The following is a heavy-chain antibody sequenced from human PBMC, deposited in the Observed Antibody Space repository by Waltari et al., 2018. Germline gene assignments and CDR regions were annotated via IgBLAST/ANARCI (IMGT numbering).Heavy chain of an antibody. CDR1: GFTFSSYW. Sequence: EVQLVESGGGLVQPGGSLRLSCAASGFTFSSYWLSWVRQAPGKGLEWVANIKQVGSEKYYVDSVKGRFTISRDNAKNSLYLQMNSLRAEDTAVYYCARERVGWGLGYCSGGSCPHGYYYYGMDVWGQGTTVTVSS. V-gene: IGHV3-7*01. CDR3: ARERVGWGLGYCSGGSCPHGYYYYGMDV. D-gene: IGHD2-15*01. J-gene: IGHJ6*02. CDR2: IKQVGSEK.